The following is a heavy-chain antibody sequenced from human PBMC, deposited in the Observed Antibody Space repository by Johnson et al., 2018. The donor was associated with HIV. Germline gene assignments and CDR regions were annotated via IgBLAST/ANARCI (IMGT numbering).Heavy chain of an antibody. Sequence: QVQLVESGGGVVQPGRSLRLSCAASGFTFSNFAMHWVRQAPGKGLEWVVVISYDGSNNYYADSVKGRFTISRDNSKNTLYLQMNSLRAEDTAVYYCAKGPQGIATPDAFDIWGQGTMVTVSS. CDR2: ISYDGSNN. J-gene: IGHJ3*02. CDR3: AKGPQGIATPDAFDI. D-gene: IGHD2-21*01. V-gene: IGHV3-30*04. CDR1: GFTFSNFA.